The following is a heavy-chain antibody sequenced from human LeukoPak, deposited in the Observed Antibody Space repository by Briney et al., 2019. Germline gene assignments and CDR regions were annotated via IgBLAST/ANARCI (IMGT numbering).Heavy chain of an antibody. Sequence: PGGSLRLSCAASGFTVSSNYMSWVRQAPGKGLEWVSVIYSGGSTYYADSVKGRFTISRHNSKDTLYLQMNSLRAEDTAVYYCAKGGFLKSYFGAFDYWGQGTLVTVSS. D-gene: IGHD3-16*01. CDR2: IYSGGST. J-gene: IGHJ4*02. V-gene: IGHV3-53*04. CDR3: AKGGFLKSYFGAFDY. CDR1: GFTVSSNY.